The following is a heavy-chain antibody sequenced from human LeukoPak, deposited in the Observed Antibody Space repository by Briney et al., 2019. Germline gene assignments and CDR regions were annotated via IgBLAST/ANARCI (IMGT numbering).Heavy chain of an antibody. V-gene: IGHV4-4*09. CDR1: GGSNNSYY. CDR2: THPSGNS. CDR3: ARQTSRSSIRFDY. D-gene: IGHD6-6*01. Sequence: PSETLSLSCTVSGGSNNSYYWSWIRQPPGKGLEWIGYTHPSGNSNYSPSLKSRVTISVDTSKNQFSLKLTSVTAADTAVYYCARQTSRSSIRFDYWGQGTLVTVSS. J-gene: IGHJ4*02.